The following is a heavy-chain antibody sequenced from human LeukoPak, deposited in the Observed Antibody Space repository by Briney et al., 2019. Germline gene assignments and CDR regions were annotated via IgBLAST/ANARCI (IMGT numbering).Heavy chain of an antibody. CDR3: AKDVGSYSSLQAFDI. CDR2: INADGNTT. Sequence: GGSLRLSCAASGSGFTFNNYWMHWVRQAPGKGLVWVSRINADGNTTSYADSVRGRFTISRDNAKNTLYLQMNSLRAEDTAVYYCAKDVGSYSSLQAFDIWGQGTMVTVSS. J-gene: IGHJ3*02. V-gene: IGHV3-74*01. D-gene: IGHD1-26*01. CDR1: GSGFTFNNYW.